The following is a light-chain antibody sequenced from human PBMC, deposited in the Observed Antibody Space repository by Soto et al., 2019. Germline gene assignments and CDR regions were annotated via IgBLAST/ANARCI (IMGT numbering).Light chain of an antibody. CDR3: MQALQTPWT. CDR2: LGS. J-gene: IGKJ1*01. CDR1: QSLLHSNGYNY. V-gene: IGKV2-28*01. Sequence: DIVMTQSPLSLPVTPGEPASISCRSSQSLLHSNGYNYLDWYLQKPGQSPQLLIYLGSNQASGVPDRFSGSGSGTDFTLKISRVEAVDVGVYYCMQALQTPWTFGQGTKVEIK.